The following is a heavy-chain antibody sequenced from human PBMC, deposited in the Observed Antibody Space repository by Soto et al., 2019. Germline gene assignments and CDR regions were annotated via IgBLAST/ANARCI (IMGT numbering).Heavy chain of an antibody. D-gene: IGHD3-10*01. CDR2: ISRSSTGI. V-gene: IGHV3-48*04. J-gene: IGHJ6*01. CDR3: ARAVTWGLDV. CDR1: GFTFSLYS. Sequence: EVQLVESGGGLVQPGGSLRLSCAASGFTFSLYSMSWVRQAPGKGLVWVSYISRSSTGIHYADSVKGRFTISRDDVTNSRHRAMNSLTAGDTAVYYCARAVTWGLDVWGQGTTVSIS.